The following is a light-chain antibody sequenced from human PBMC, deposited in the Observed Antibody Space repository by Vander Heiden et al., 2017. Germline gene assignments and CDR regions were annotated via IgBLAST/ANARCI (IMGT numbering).Light chain of an antibody. CDR2: EVS. J-gene: IGLJ1*01. CDR3: GSYTSSSTQV. CDR1: SRDVGGYIY. V-gene: IGLV2-14*01. Sequence: QSALTQPPSASGSPGQPITISCTGASRDVGGYIYVSWYQQHPGKAPKLMIYEVSNRPSGVSNRFSGSKSGNTASLTISGLQAEDEADYYCGSYTSSSTQVFGTGTKVTVL.